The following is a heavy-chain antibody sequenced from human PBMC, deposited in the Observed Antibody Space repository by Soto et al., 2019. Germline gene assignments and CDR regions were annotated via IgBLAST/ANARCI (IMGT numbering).Heavy chain of an antibody. CDR2: IYYSGTT. J-gene: IGHJ4*02. Sequence: SETLSLTCTVSGGSISNDNYYWSWIRQPPGKGLEWIGYIYYSGTTNYNSYLKSRLSLSVDMSKNQFSLKLASVTAAGTAVYFCARSQRGRTAFTFDYWGQGALVTVSS. D-gene: IGHD3-16*01. CDR1: GGSISNDNYY. CDR3: ARSQRGRTAFTFDY. V-gene: IGHV4-61*01.